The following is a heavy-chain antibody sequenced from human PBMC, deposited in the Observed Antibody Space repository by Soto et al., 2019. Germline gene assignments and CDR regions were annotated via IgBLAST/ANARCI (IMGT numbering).Heavy chain of an antibody. D-gene: IGHD5-12*01. V-gene: IGHV1-69*13. CDR3: ARDSFYSGYDYGRDENYYYYGMDV. CDR1: GGTFSSYA. Sequence: SVKVSCKASGGTFSSYAISWVRQAPGQGLEWMGGIIPIFGTANYAQKFQGRVTITADESTSTAYMELSSLRSEYTAVYYCARDSFYSGYDYGRDENYYYYGMDVWGQGTTVTVSS. CDR2: IIPIFGTA. J-gene: IGHJ6*02.